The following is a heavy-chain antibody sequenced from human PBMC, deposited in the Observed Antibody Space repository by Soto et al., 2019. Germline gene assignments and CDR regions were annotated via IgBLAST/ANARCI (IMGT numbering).Heavy chain of an antibody. CDR1: GFTFSSYG. CDR2: ISYDGSNK. CDR3: AKGGHLGSGNYYNPYYFDY. V-gene: IGHV3-30*18. J-gene: IGHJ4*02. D-gene: IGHD3-10*01. Sequence: QVQLVESGGGVVQPGRSLRLSCAASGFTFSSYGMHWVRQAPGKGLEWVAVISYDGSNKYYADSVKGRFTISRDNSKNTRYLQMTSLRAEDTAVYYCAKGGHLGSGNYYNPYYFDYWGQGTLVTVSS.